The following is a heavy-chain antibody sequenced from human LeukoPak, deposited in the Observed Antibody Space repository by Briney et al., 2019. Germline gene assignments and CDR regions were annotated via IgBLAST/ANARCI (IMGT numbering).Heavy chain of an antibody. D-gene: IGHD4-17*01. Sequence: ASGTLSLTCAVSGGSMSSNNWWSWVRQPPGKGLEWIGEIYHSGSTNYNPSLKSRATISVDKSKNQFSLTLSSVTAADTAVYYCVRGNGDYLGAPDWYFDLWGRGTLVRVS. J-gene: IGHJ2*01. CDR2: IYHSGST. CDR1: GGSMSSNNW. CDR3: VRGNGDYLGAPDWYFDL. V-gene: IGHV4-4*02.